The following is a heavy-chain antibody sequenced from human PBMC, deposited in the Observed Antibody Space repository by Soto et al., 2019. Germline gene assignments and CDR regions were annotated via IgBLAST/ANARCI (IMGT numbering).Heavy chain of an antibody. V-gene: IGHV3-23*01. CDR3: AVTLTLVRGVNGLRDFDF. Sequence: EVQLLESGGDLVQDGGSLRLSCAASGVTFSSYAMSWVRQAPGKGLEWVSATRGGGVTIYYLDSVKGRFTIYRDNSKDTVYLEMNNLPDEDTALYYWAVTLTLVRGVNGLRDFDFWGQGALVTVSS. CDR2: TRGGGVTI. CDR1: GVTFSSYA. D-gene: IGHD3-10*01. J-gene: IGHJ4*02.